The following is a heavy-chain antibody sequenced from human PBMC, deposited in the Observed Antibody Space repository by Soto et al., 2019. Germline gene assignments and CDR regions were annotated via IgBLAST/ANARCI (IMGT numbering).Heavy chain of an antibody. CDR1: GASIRNYF. CDR2: IYYSGST. CDR3: ATYDFDGGSNRFDH. D-gene: IGHD3-3*01. Sequence: QVLLQESGPRLVKPSETLSLSCTLSGASIRNYFWSWLRQPPGKGLEWIGQIYYSGSTNYNSSLKSRATISIDLSKSQFSLQLTSVTAADTAFYYCATYDFDGGSNRFDHWGQGSLVTVSS. V-gene: IGHV4-59*12. J-gene: IGHJ5*02.